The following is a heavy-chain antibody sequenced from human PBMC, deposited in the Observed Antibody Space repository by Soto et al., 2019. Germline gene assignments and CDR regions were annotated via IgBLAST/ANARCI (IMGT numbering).Heavy chain of an antibody. V-gene: IGHV3-64*01. CDR3: ARGPLLELLLSPRAYRYQLAV. J-gene: IGHJ6*04. Sequence: PGGSLRLSCAASGFTFSSYAMHWVRQAPGKGLEYVSAISSNGGSTYYANSVKGRFTISRDNSKNTLYLQMGSLRAEDMAVYYCARGPLLELLLSPRAYRYQLAVWGKGTTVPGSS. CDR1: GFTFSSYA. D-gene: IGHD3-3*01. CDR2: ISSNGGST.